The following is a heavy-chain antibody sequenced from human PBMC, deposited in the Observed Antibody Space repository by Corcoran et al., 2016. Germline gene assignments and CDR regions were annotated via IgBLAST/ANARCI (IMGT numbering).Heavy chain of an antibody. CDR1: GFTFDDYT. V-gene: IGHV3-43*01. D-gene: IGHD3-10*01. CDR2: ISWDGGST. CDR3: AKDRGGWMMAPGGTLSPDQNISFDY. Sequence: EVQLVESGGVVVQPGGSLRLSCAASGFTFDDYTMHGVRQAPGKGLEWVSLISWDGGSTYYADSVKGRFTISRDNSKNSLYLQMNSLRTEDTALYYCAKDRGGWMMAPGGTLSPDQNISFDYWGQGTLVTVSS. J-gene: IGHJ4*02.